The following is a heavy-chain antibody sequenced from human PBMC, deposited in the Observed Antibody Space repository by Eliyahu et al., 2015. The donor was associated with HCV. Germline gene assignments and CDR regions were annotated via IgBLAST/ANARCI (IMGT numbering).Heavy chain of an antibody. CDR3: VRGGSKYGD. CDR1: GFAFSDSW. V-gene: IGHV3-7*01. J-gene: IGHJ4*02. D-gene: IGHD5-12*01. Sequence: VQLVQSGGGLVQPGXSLRISCAVSGFAFSDSWMSWVRQAPGKGLEWVAKIKPDGSEGYHVGSVQGRFIISRDNAKNFLYLQMNSLRVEDTAMYYCVRGGSKYGDWGQGTLVTVSS. CDR2: IKPDGSEG.